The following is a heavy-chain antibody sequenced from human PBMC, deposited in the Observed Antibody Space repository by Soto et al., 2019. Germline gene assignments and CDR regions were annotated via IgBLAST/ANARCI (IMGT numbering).Heavy chain of an antibody. V-gene: IGHV5-51*01. D-gene: IGHD2-15*01. CDR2: IYPGDSDT. J-gene: IGHJ6*02. Sequence: PGESLKISCKGSGYSFTSYWIGWVRQMPGKGLEWMGIIYPGDSDTRYSPSFQGQVTISADKFISTAYLQWSSLKASDTAMYYCARRPRGGTGYYYYYGMDVWGQGTTVTVSS. CDR3: ARRPRGGTGYYYYYGMDV. CDR1: GYSFTSYW.